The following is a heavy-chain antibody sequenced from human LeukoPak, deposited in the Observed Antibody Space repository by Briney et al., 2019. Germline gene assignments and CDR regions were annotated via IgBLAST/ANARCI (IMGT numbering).Heavy chain of an antibody. CDR1: AFIFSGYS. CDR3: ARGWGAVSETIDY. CDR2: ISYSGDTT. V-gene: IGHV3-23*01. J-gene: IGHJ4*02. Sequence: QTGGSLRLSCAASAFIFSGYSMNWVRQAPRKGLEWVSVISYSGDTTYYADSVKGRFTISRDNSKSTLYLQLNSLRAEDTAVYYCARGWGAVSETIDYWGQGTLVTVSS. D-gene: IGHD6-19*01.